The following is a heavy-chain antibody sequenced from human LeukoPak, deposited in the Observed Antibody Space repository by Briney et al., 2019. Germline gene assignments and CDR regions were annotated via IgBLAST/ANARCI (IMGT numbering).Heavy chain of an antibody. CDR2: IYSGGST. Sequence: GGSLRLSCAASGFTVSSNYMSWVRQAPGKGLERVSVIYSGGSTYYADSVKGRFTISRDNSKNTLYLQMNSLRAEDTAVYYCARGSSSWYRDAFDIWGQGTMVTVSS. CDR3: ARGSSSWYRDAFDI. J-gene: IGHJ3*02. D-gene: IGHD6-13*01. CDR1: GFTVSSNY. V-gene: IGHV3-66*01.